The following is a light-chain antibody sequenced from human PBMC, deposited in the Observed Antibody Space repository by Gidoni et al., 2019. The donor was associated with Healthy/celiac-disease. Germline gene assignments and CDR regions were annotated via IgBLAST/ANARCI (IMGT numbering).Light chain of an antibody. V-gene: IGKV1-39*01. CDR2: AAS. CDR3: QQSDRTPQLT. CDR1: QSISNY. J-gene: IGKJ4*01. Sequence: DIQMTQSPSSLSASVGDRVTITCRASQSISNYLNWYQQKPGKAPKLLIYAASSLQSGVPSRFGERESRTDRTHTINNQQAEGLECNCCQQSDRTPQLTFGGGTKVEIK.